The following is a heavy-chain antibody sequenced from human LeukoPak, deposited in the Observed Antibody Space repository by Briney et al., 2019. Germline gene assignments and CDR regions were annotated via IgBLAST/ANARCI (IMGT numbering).Heavy chain of an antibody. V-gene: IGHV3-48*03. D-gene: IGHD3-16*02. CDR2: ISSSGGTI. J-gene: IGHJ4*02. Sequence: GGSLRLSCAASGFTFSSYEMNWVRQAPGKGPQWVSYISSSGGTIYYADSVKGRFTISRDNAKNTLYLQMNSLISEDTAVYYCATQLFGYTTGWGQGTLVTVSA. CDR1: GFTFSSYE. CDR3: ATQLFGYTTG.